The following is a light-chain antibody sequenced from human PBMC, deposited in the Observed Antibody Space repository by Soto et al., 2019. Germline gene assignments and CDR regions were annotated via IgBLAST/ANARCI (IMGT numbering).Light chain of an antibody. J-gene: IGLJ3*02. V-gene: IGLV8-61*01. CDR3: VLYMGSGIWV. CDR1: SGSVSTTNY. CDR2: STN. Sequence: QTVVTQEPSLSVSPGRTVTLTCGLSSGSVSTTNYPSWYQQTPGQAPRTLIYSTNTRSSGVPDRFSGSILGNKAALTITGAQADDESDYYCVLYMGSGIWVFGGGTKLTVL.